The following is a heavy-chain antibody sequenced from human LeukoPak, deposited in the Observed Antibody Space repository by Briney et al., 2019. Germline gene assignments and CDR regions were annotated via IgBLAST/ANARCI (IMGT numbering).Heavy chain of an antibody. J-gene: IGHJ6*02. CDR2: IYYSGTT. CDR3: AREDSQTTVPEGMDV. V-gene: IGHV4-59*01. CDR1: GGSISYYY. D-gene: IGHD4-17*01. Sequence: SETLSLTCTVSGGSISYYYWSWIRQSPGKGLEWIGYIYYSGTTNYNPSLKSRVTISVDTSKNQFSLQLRSVTAADTAVYYCAREDSQTTVPEGMDVWGQGTTVTVSS.